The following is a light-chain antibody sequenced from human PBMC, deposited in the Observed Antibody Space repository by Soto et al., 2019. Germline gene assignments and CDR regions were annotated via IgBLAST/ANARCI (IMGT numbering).Light chain of an antibody. J-gene: IGKJ1*01. CDR3: QQYANLPQWT. CDR2: GAS. Sequence: EIVMTQSPATLSVSPGESATLSCKASQTIGTYLAWYQQKPGQAPRLLIYGASTRATGVPARFSGGVSGTEYTLTISSLQSEDFAIYQCQQYANLPQWTFGQGTKV. V-gene: IGKV3-15*01. CDR1: QTIGTY.